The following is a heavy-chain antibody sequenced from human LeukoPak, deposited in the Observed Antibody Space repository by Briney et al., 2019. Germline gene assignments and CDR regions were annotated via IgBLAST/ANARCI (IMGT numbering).Heavy chain of an antibody. J-gene: IGHJ4*01. V-gene: IGHV3-53*01. CDR2: IYSGGST. Sequence: PGGSLRLSCAASGFTVSSNYMSWVRQAPGKGLEWVSVIYSGGSTYYADSVKGRFTISRDNAKNSLYLQMNSLRAEDTAVYFCARDRSVVTGYYYFDFWGHGTLVTVSS. CDR1: GFTVSSNY. D-gene: IGHD3-9*01. CDR3: ARDRSVVTGYYYFDF.